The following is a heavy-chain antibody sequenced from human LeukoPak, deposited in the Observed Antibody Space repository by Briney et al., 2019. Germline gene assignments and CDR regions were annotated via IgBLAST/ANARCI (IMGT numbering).Heavy chain of an antibody. CDR1: GGSFSGYY. Sequence: PSETLSLTCAVYGGSFSGYYWSWIRQPPGKGLEWIGEINHSGSTNYNPSLKSRVTISVDTSKNQFSLKLSSVTAADTAVYYCARGTVTKKDYWGQGTLVTVSS. CDR3: ARGTVTKKDY. V-gene: IGHV4-34*01. J-gene: IGHJ4*02. CDR2: INHSGST. D-gene: IGHD4-17*01.